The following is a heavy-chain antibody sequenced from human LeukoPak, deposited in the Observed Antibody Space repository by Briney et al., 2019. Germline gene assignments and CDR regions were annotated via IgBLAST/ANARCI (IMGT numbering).Heavy chain of an antibody. CDR3: AREYGSTSCFDY. Sequence: ASVNVSCKASGYTFTIYGISWVRQAPGQGLEWMGWISAYNGNTNYAQKLQGRVTMTTDTSTSTAYMELRSLRSDDTAVYYCAREYGSTSCFDYWGQGTLVTVSS. CDR1: GYTFTIYG. V-gene: IGHV1-18*01. J-gene: IGHJ4*02. D-gene: IGHD2-2*01. CDR2: ISAYNGNT.